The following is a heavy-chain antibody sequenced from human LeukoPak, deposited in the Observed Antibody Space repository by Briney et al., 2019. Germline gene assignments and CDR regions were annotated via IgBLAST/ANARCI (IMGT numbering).Heavy chain of an antibody. CDR1: GFTFSSYG. D-gene: IGHD2-21*01. CDR3: AKDCGGGYTPGCLDAFDI. V-gene: IGHV3-23*01. J-gene: IGHJ3*02. CDR2: ISGSGGST. Sequence: GGSLRLSCAASGFTFSSYGMSWDRQAPGKGLEWVSAISGSGGSTYYADSVKGRFTISRDNSKNTLYLQMNSLRAEDTAVYYCAKDCGGGYTPGCLDAFDIWGQGTMVTVSS.